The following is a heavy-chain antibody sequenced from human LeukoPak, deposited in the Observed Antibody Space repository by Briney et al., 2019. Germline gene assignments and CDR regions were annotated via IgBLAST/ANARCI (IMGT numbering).Heavy chain of an antibody. J-gene: IGHJ3*01. CDR2: ISGYNGNT. V-gene: IGHV1-18*01. D-gene: IGHD2-2*01. CDR3: PRDPCITTSCNRLMSDAFGV. Sequence: ASVKVSCKASGYRFTSYGITWVRQAPGQGLEWMGWISGYNGNTNYAQKFQGRLTMPTDTSTTTAYMYLRGLRSGHTPVYYLPRDPCITTSCNRLMSDAFGVWGQGTMVTVSS. CDR1: GYRFTSYG.